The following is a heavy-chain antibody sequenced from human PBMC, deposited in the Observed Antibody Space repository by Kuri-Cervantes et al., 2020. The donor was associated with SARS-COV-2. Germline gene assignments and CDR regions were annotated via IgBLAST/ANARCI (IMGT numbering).Heavy chain of an antibody. J-gene: IGHJ6*03. D-gene: IGHD3-3*01. CDR2: IYYTGSP. CDR1: DGSISSTSYY. CDR3: ARYSQYYDFWSGYYPISTYYYYYYMDV. V-gene: IGHV4-39*02. Sequence: SETLSLTCTVSDGSISSTSYYGGWIRQPPGKGLAWIGTIYYTGSPYYKPSLKSRLTISVATSKNHFSLKLTSLSAADTAVYYCARYSQYYDFWSGYYPISTYYYYYYMDVWGKGTTVTVSS.